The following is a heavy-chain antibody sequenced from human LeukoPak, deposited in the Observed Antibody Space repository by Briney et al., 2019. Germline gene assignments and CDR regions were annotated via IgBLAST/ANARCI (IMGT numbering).Heavy chain of an antibody. Sequence: SETLSLTCTVSGGSISSYYWSWIRQPPGKGLEWIGYIYYSGSTNYNPSLKSRVTISVDTSKNQFSLKLSSVTAADTAVYYCARAEGYSYGVRYLQHWGQGTLVTVPS. V-gene: IGHV4-59*01. CDR2: IYYSGST. J-gene: IGHJ1*01. D-gene: IGHD5-18*01. CDR3: ARAEGYSYGVRYLQH. CDR1: GGSISSYY.